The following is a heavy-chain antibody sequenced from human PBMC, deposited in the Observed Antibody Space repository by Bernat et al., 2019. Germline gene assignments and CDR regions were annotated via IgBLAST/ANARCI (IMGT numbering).Heavy chain of an antibody. J-gene: IGHJ5*02. CDR2: ISYDGSNK. V-gene: IGHV3-30-3*01. CDR3: ATSILYSSGWSEFDP. Sequence: QVQLVESGGGVVQPGRSLRLSCAASGFTFSSYAMHWVRQAPGKGLEWVAVISYDGSNKYYEDSGKGRFTISRDNSKNTLYRKMNSLRAEETAVYYCATSILYSSGWSEFDPWGREPWSPSPQ. D-gene: IGHD6-19*01. CDR1: GFTFSSYA.